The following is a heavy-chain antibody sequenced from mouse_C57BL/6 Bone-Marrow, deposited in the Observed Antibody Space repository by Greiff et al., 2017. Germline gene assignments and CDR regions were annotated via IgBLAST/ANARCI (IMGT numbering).Heavy chain of an antibody. D-gene: IGHD1-1*01. Sequence: GGGLVQPKGSLTLSCAASGFSFNTYAMNWVRQAPGKGLEWVARIRSKSNNYATYYADSVKDRFTISRDDSESMLYLQMNNLKTEDTAMYYCVRSYYGGFAYWGQGTLVTVSA. CDR2: IRSKSNNYAT. CDR3: VRSYYGGFAY. CDR1: GFSFNTYA. V-gene: IGHV10-1*01. J-gene: IGHJ3*01.